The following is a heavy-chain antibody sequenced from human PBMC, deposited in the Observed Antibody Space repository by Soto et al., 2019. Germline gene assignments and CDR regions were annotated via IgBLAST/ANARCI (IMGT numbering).Heavy chain of an antibody. CDR2: INTDGSST. CDR3: ARDGYSGYDY. V-gene: IGHV3-74*01. D-gene: IGHD5-12*01. CDR1: GFTFSRYW. Sequence: EVQLVESGGGLVQPGGSLRLSCAASGFTFSRYWMHWVRQAPRKGLVWVSRINTDGSSTSYADSVKGRFTISRDNAKNTLYLQVNSLTAEDTAVYYCARDGYSGYDYWGQGTLVTVSS. J-gene: IGHJ4*02.